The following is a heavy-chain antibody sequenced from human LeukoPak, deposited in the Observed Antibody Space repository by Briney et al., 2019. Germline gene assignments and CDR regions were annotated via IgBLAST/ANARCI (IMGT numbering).Heavy chain of an antibody. CDR3: AKGPYSGFS. V-gene: IGHV3-23*01. Sequence: GGSLRLSCAASGFTFSSYSMNWVRQAPGKGLEWVSSISSSGNTNYADSVKGRFTISRDNSKKTLYLQMNSLRAEDTAIYYCAKGPYSGFSWGQGTLVTVSS. CDR1: GFTFSSYS. D-gene: IGHD1-26*01. J-gene: IGHJ5*02. CDR2: ISSSGNT.